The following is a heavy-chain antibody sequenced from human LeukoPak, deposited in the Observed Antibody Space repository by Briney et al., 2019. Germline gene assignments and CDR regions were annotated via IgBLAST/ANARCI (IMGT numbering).Heavy chain of an antibody. CDR1: GGSISSYY. Sequence: SETLSLTCTVSGGSISSYYWSWIRQPPGKGLEWIGYIYYSGSTNYNPSLKSRVTISVDTSKNQFSLKLSSVTAADTAVYYCARHARIAEAEYYFDYWGQGTLVTVSS. CDR3: ARHARIAEAEYYFDY. CDR2: IYYSGST. V-gene: IGHV4-59*08. D-gene: IGHD6-13*01. J-gene: IGHJ4*02.